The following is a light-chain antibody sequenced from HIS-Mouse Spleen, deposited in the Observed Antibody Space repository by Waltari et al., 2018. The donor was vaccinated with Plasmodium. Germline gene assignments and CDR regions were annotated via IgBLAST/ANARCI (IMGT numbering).Light chain of an antibody. Sequence: EIVLTQSPATLSLSPGERATLSCRASQSVSSDLAWYQQKPGQAPRLLIYDASNTATGIPARFSGSGSGTDFTLTISSLEPEDSAVYYCQQRSNGPLTFGGGTKVEIK. CDR2: DAS. CDR1: QSVSSD. J-gene: IGKJ4*01. V-gene: IGKV3-11*01. CDR3: QQRSNGPLT.